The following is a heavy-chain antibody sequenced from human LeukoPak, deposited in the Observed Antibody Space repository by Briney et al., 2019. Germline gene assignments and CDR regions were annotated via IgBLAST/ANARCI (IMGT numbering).Heavy chain of an antibody. D-gene: IGHD3-3*01. V-gene: IGHV3-23*01. CDR1: GFTFSNYA. J-gene: IGHJ4*02. CDR3: ARGFEEFGVVITHLLVY. CDR2: ISDGGGST. Sequence: PGGSLRLSCAASGFTFSNYAMTWVRQAPGKGLEWVSAISDGGGSTYYADSVKGRFTISRDNAKSSLYLQMNGLRAEDSAVYYCARGFEEFGVVITHLLVYWGQGALVTVSS.